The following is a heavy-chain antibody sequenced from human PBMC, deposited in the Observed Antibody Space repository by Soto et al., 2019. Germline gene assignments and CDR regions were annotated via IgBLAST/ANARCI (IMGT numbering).Heavy chain of an antibody. Sequence: ASVKVSCKASGYTFTSYGISWVRQAPGQGLEWMGWISAYNGNTNYAQKLQGRVTMTTDTSTSTAYMELRSLRSDDTAVYYCARDRDVDIVATIGVMDVWGKGTTVTVSS. CDR1: GYTFTSYG. J-gene: IGHJ6*04. CDR3: ARDRDVDIVATIGVMDV. CDR2: ISAYNGNT. D-gene: IGHD5-12*01. V-gene: IGHV1-18*01.